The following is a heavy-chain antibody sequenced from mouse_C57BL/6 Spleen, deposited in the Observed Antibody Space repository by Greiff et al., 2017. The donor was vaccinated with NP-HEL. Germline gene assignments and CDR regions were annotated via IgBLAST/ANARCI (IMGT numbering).Heavy chain of an antibody. CDR1: GYTFTSYW. J-gene: IGHJ4*01. Sequence: QVQLQQSGAELVRPGSPVKLSCKASGYTFTSYWMHWVKQRPIQGLEWIGNIDPSDSETHYNQKFKDKATLTVDKSSSTAYMQLSSLTSEDSAVYYCARAGSNYYAMDCWGQGTSVTVSS. CDR3: ARAGSNYYAMDC. D-gene: IGHD2-5*01. CDR2: IDPSDSET. V-gene: IGHV1-52*01.